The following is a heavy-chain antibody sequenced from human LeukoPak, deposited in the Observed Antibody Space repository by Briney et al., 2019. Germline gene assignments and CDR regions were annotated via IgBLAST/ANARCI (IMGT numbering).Heavy chain of an antibody. V-gene: IGHV3-30*04. CDR1: GFTFSSYA. CDR3: ARGKQQLLDY. D-gene: IGHD6-13*01. Sequence: GGSLRLSCAASGFTFSSYAMHWVRQAPGKGLEWVAVISYDGSNKYYADSVKGRFTISRDNSKNTLYLQMNSLRAEDTAVYYCARGKQQLLDYWGQGTLVTVSS. CDR2: ISYDGSNK. J-gene: IGHJ4*02.